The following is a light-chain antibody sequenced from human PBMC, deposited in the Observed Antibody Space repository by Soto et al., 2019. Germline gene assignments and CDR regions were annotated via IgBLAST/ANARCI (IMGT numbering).Light chain of an antibody. CDR3: QQSYSTLLT. CDR2: AAS. CDR1: QSISSY. Sequence: DIQMTQAPSSLSASVGDRVTITCRASQSISSYLNSYQQKPGKAPKLLIYAASSLQSGVPSRFSDRVSGTDFTLTISSLQPEDFETYCCQQSYSTLLTLGGGKKVEIK. J-gene: IGKJ4*01. V-gene: IGKV1-39*01.